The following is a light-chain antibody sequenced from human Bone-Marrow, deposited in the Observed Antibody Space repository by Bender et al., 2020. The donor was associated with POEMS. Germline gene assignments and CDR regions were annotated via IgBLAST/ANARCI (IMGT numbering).Light chain of an antibody. Sequence: QSVLTQPPSVSGAPGQTGTISCTGTSSNMGAGYGVNWYQQLPGTAPKLLIYNNENRSSGVPDRISGSKSGTSASLAITGLQAEDEADYYCQSYDISLSGWVFGGGTKLTAL. V-gene: IGLV1-40*01. CDR1: SSNMGAGYG. CDR2: NNE. J-gene: IGLJ3*02. CDR3: QSYDISLSGWV.